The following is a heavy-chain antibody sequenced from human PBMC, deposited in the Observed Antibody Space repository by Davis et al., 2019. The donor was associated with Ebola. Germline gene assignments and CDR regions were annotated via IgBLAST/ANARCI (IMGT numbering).Heavy chain of an antibody. V-gene: IGHV1-46*01. CDR3: ARDCPSSTSCYRASSD. J-gene: IGHJ3*01. CDR1: RSTFTNYY. D-gene: IGHD2-2*02. Sequence: AASVKVSCKASRSTFTNYYMHWVRQAPGQGLEWMGLINPSDDSISYSRKIQGRVTVTRDTSTSTAYMELRSLRSDDTAVYYCARDCPSSTSCYRASSDWGQGTMVTVSS. CDR2: INPSDDSI.